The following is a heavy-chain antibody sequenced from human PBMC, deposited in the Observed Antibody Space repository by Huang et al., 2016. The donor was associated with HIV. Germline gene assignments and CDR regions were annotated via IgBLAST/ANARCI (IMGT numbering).Heavy chain of an antibody. CDR1: GFSFSTYG. V-gene: IGHV3-30*18. Sequence: VQLVESGGGVVQPGRYLRLACAASGFSFSTYGLHWVRQAPGKGLELVAVISYDGSNKYYAHSVKGRFPISRDTSENKVYLQMNSLRHEDTAVYYCAKDGADEEWDIDYWGQGTLVTVSS. CDR2: ISYDGSNK. CDR3: AKDGADEEWDIDY. J-gene: IGHJ4*02. D-gene: IGHD1-26*01.